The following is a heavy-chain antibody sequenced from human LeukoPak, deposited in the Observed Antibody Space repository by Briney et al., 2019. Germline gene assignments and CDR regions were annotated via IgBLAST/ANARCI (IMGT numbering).Heavy chain of an antibody. D-gene: IGHD2-21*01. J-gene: IGHJ6*03. CDR1: GFTSSSYI. CDR3: ASHIGDYYYYYYMDV. V-gene: IGHV3-21*01. CDR2: ISSGSSYI. Sequence: GGSPRLSCAASGFTSSSYIMNWVRQAPGKGLEWVSSISSGSSYIYYADSVKGRFTISRDDARNSLYLQMNSLRAEDTAVYYCASHIGDYYYYYYMDVWGKGTTVTVSS.